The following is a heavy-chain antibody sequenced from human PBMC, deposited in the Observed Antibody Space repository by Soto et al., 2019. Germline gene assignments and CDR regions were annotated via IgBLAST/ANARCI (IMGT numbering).Heavy chain of an antibody. J-gene: IGHJ4*02. V-gene: IGHV3-23*01. CDR3: ARDPHYFYDSTGYYDY. CDR1: GFTFSSYG. Sequence: PGGSLRLSCAASGFTFSSYGMHWVRQAPGKGLEWVSAISGSGGSTYYADSVKGRFTISRDNSKNTLYLQMNSLRAEDTAVYYCARDPHYFYDSTGYYDYWGQGALVTVSS. D-gene: IGHD3-22*01. CDR2: ISGSGGST.